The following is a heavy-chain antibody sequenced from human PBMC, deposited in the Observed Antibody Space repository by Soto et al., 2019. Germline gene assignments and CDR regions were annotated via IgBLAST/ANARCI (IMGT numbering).Heavy chain of an antibody. V-gene: IGHV1-3*01. Sequence: ASVKVSCKASEYTFTSYAMNWVRQAPGQRLEWMGWINGGTINADKSTSTAYVELSSLRSEDTAVYYCARARYDSSGYYRNAFDVWGQGTLVTVSS. CDR2: INGG. CDR1: EYTFTSYA. D-gene: IGHD3-22*01. J-gene: IGHJ3*01. CDR3: ARARYDSSGYYRNAFDV.